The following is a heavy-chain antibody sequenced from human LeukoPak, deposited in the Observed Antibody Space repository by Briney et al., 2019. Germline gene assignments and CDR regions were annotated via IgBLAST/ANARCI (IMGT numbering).Heavy chain of an antibody. Sequence: TASETLSLTCAVSGGSISSTTYYCARIRQPPGKGREGIGSIYYPGRTHYIPSLKSRVTISLDTSKNQFSLSLSSVTAADTAVYYCATQVAGGPLDYWGQGTLVTVSS. V-gene: IGHV4-39*01. CDR3: ATQVAGGPLDY. D-gene: IGHD6-19*01. J-gene: IGHJ4*02. CDR1: GGSISSTTYY. CDR2: IYYPGRT.